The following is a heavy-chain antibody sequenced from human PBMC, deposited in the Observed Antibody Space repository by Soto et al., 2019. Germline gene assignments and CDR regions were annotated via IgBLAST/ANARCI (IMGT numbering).Heavy chain of an antibody. J-gene: IGHJ3*02. V-gene: IGHV3-9*01. CDR3: AKLRCSGGSCPHAFDI. CDR1: GFTFDDYA. D-gene: IGHD2-15*01. CDR2: ISWNSGSI. Sequence: PGGSLRLSCAASGFTFDDYAMHWVRQAPGKGLEWVSGISWNSGSIGYADSVKGRFTISRDNAKNSLYLQMNSLRAEDTALYYCAKLRCSGGSCPHAFDIWGQGTMVTVS.